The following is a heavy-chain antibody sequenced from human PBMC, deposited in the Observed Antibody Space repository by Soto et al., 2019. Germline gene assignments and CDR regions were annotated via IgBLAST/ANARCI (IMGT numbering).Heavy chain of an antibody. CDR1: GGPFSSYA. D-gene: IGHD6-25*01. V-gene: IGHV1-69*01. CDR3: ASRERSRFPGIAAGSYGMDV. CDR2: IIPIFGTA. J-gene: IGHJ6*02. Sequence: SVKVSCTASGGPFSSYAISWVRHAPGQGLEWMGGIIPIFGTANYAQKFQGRVTITADESTSTAYMELSSLRSEDTAVDYCASRERSRFPGIAAGSYGMDVWGQGTTVTV.